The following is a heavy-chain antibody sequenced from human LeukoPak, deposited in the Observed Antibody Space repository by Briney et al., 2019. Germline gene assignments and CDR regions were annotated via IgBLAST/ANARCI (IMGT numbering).Heavy chain of an antibody. J-gene: IGHJ6*02. D-gene: IGHD3-3*01. Sequence: SETLSLTCTVSGGSISSYYWSWIRQPPGKGLEWIGYIYYSGSTNYNPSLKSRVTISVDTSKNQFSLKLSSVTAADTAVYYCARGPLYDFWSGYYTRVGMDVWGQGTTVTVSS. V-gene: IGHV4-59*01. CDR1: GGSISSYY. CDR2: IYYSGST. CDR3: ARGPLYDFWSGYYTRVGMDV.